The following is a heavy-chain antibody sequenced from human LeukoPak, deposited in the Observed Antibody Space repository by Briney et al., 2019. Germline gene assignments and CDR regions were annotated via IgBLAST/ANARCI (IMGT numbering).Heavy chain of an antibody. CDR1: GFTFSSYS. CDR3: ARGDSAELVHSPFDY. Sequence: PGGSLRLSCAASGFTFSSYSMNWVRQAPGKGLEWVSSISSSSSYIYYADSVKGRFTISRDNAKNSLYLQMNSLRAEDTAVYYCARGDSAELVHSPFDYWGQGTLVTVSS. CDR2: ISSSSSYI. J-gene: IGHJ4*02. D-gene: IGHD6-13*01. V-gene: IGHV3-21*01.